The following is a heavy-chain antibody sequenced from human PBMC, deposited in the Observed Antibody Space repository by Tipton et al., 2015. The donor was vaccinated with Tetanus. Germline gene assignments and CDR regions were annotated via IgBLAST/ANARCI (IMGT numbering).Heavy chain of an antibody. CDR2: ISGPGTRT. J-gene: IGHJ6*02. CDR3: AKEQSDADYYYYGMDV. Sequence: GSLRLSCAASGFTFSSYAMHWVRQAPGKGLEWVSSISGPGTRTYYADSVKGRFTISRDNSENTLYLQMNSLRAEDTAVYYCAKEQSDADYYYYGMDVWGQGTTVTVSS. CDR1: GFTFSSYA. V-gene: IGHV3-23*01. D-gene: IGHD4-11*01.